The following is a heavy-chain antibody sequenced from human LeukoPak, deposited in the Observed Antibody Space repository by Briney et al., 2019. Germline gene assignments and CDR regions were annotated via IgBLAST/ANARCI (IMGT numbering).Heavy chain of an antibody. CDR2: ISTYNANT. CDR1: GYTFTSYG. Sequence: GASVKVSCKASGYTFTSYGISWVRQAPGQGLEWMGWISTYNANTKYAQKLQGRVTMTTDTSTSTAYMELRGLRSDDTAVYYCARGYCNGGSCSSSLYGMDVWGQGTTVTVSS. V-gene: IGHV1-18*01. J-gene: IGHJ6*02. CDR3: ARGYCNGGSCSSSLYGMDV. D-gene: IGHD2-15*01.